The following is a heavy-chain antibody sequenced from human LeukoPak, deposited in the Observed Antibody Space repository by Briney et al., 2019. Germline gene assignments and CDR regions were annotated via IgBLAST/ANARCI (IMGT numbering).Heavy chain of an antibody. CDR3: ARIVLRYFDCLLNFDY. CDR1: GFSLSTSGVG. CDR2: IYWDDDK. J-gene: IGHJ4*02. Sequence: ESGPTLVNPTQTLTLTCTFSGFSLSTSGVGVGWIRQPPGKALEWLALIYWDDDKRYIPSLKSRLTITKDTSKNQVVLTMTNMDPVDTATYYCARIVLRYFDCLLNFDYWGQGTLVTVSS. D-gene: IGHD3-9*01. V-gene: IGHV2-5*02.